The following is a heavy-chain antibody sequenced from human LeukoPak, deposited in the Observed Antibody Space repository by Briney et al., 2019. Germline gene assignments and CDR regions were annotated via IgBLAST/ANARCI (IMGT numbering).Heavy chain of an antibody. CDR2: ISSNGGST. CDR1: GFTFSSYA. D-gene: IGHD3-10*01. Sequence: GGSLRLSCSASGFTFSSYAMHWVRQAPGKGLEYVSAISSNGGSTYYADSVKGRFTISRDNSKNTPYLQMSSLRAEDTAVYYCVGPKMVRGVRFDYWGQGTLVTVSS. V-gene: IGHV3-64D*06. J-gene: IGHJ4*02. CDR3: VGPKMVRGVRFDY.